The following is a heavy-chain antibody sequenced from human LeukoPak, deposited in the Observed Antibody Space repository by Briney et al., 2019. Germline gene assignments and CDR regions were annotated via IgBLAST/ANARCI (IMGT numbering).Heavy chain of an antibody. CDR2: ISGSGSTI. Sequence: PGGSLRLSCAASGFIFSSYEMNWVRQAPGKGLEWVSYISGSGSTIYYADSVKGRFTVSRDNAKNSLFLQMNSLRTEDTAMYYCVKDRGGYVKYKTFDYWGQGTLVTVSS. CDR1: GFIFSSYE. CDR3: VKDRGGYVKYKTFDY. V-gene: IGHV3-48*03. J-gene: IGHJ4*02. D-gene: IGHD5-12*01.